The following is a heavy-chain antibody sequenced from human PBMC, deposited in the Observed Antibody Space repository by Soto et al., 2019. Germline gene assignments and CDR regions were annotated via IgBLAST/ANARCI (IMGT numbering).Heavy chain of an antibody. CDR1: GDSVSSNSAA. CDR3: ASMGQHRNYYYYGMDV. Sequence: PSQTLSLTCAISGDSVSSNSAAWNWIRQSPSRGLEWLGRTYYRSKWYNDYAVSVKSRITINPDTSKNQFSLQLNSVTPEDTAVYYCASMGQHRNYYYYGMDVWGQGTTVTVS. V-gene: IGHV6-1*01. CDR2: TYYRSKWYN. J-gene: IGHJ6*02. D-gene: IGHD6-13*01.